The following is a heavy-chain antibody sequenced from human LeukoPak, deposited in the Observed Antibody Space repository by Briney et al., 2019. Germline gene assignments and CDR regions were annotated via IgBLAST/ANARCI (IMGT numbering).Heavy chain of an antibody. CDR1: GYTFTGYY. J-gene: IGHJ4*02. CDR3: ARGGLGYDSSGYSFDY. V-gene: IGHV1-2*02. Sequence: ASVKVSCKASGYTFTGYYMHWVRQAPGQGLEWMGWINPNSGGTNYAQKFQGRVTMTRDTSISTAYMELSRLRSDDTAVYYRARGGLGYDSSGYSFDYWGQGTLVTVSS. CDR2: INPNSGGT. D-gene: IGHD3-22*01.